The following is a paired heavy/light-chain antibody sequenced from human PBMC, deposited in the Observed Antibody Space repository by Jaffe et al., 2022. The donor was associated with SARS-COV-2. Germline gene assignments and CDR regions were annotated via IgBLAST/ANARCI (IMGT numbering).Light chain of an antibody. CDR3: HHRRNWPPELT. CDR2: DAS. Sequence: EIVLTQSPATLSLSPGERATLSCRASQSVTTFLGWYQKKPGQPPRLLIYDASNRATGIPARFSASGSGTDFTLTISGLEPEDFAVYYCHHRRNWPPELTFGGGTKVEIK. V-gene: IGKV3-11*01. J-gene: IGKJ4*01. CDR1: QSVTTF.
Heavy chain of an antibody. CDR1: GGSFSISA. CDR2: IIPTFGTT. D-gene: IGHD3-22*01. Sequence: QVHLVQSGAEVKKPGSSVRVSCKASGGSFSISAICWVRQAPGQGLQWMGSIIPTFGTTKYALKFQGRVTITADESTGIVYMDLHSLRSEDTAVYYCARPRELGSAYSADYWGQGTRINVSS. V-gene: IGHV1-69*18. CDR3: ARPRELGSAYSADY. J-gene: IGHJ4*02.